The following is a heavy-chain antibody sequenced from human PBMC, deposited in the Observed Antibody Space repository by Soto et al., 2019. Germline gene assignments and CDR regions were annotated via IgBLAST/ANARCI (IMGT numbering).Heavy chain of an antibody. V-gene: IGHV3-30*18. Sequence: GGSLRLSCAASGFTFSSYGMHWVRQAPGKGLEWVAVISYDGSNKYYADSVKGRFTISRDNSKNTLYLQMNSLRAEDTAVYYCAKEVDDFWSGYSPYYFDYWGQGT. J-gene: IGHJ4*02. D-gene: IGHD3-3*01. CDR3: AKEVDDFWSGYSPYYFDY. CDR1: GFTFSSYG. CDR2: ISYDGSNK.